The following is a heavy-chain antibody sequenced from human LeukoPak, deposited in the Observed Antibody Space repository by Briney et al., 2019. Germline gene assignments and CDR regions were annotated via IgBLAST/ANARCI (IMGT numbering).Heavy chain of an antibody. V-gene: IGHV3-30*02. D-gene: IGHD7-27*01. Sequence: GGPLRLSCAASGFTFSSYGMHWVRQAPGKGLEWVAFIRYDGSNKYYADSVKGRFTISRDNSKNTLYLQMNSLRAEDTAVYYCAKDPLRHNWGSAFDIWGQGTMVTVSS. J-gene: IGHJ3*02. CDR2: IRYDGSNK. CDR1: GFTFSSYG. CDR3: AKDPLRHNWGSAFDI.